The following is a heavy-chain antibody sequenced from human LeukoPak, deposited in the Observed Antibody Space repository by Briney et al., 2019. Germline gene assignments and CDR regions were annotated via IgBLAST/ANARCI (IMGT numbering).Heavy chain of an antibody. CDR2: IKQDGSEK. Sequence: PPGGSLRLSCAASGFHFTTYWMGWVRQAPGKGLEWVANIKQDGSEKYYVDSVKGRFTISRDNAKNSLSLQMNSLRAEDTAVYYSAKDPTHYRVWDDYDSTVLSYWGQGTLVTVSS. D-gene: IGHD3-22*01. CDR3: AKDPTHYRVWDDYDSTVLSY. V-gene: IGHV3-7*01. CDR1: GFHFTTYW. J-gene: IGHJ4*02.